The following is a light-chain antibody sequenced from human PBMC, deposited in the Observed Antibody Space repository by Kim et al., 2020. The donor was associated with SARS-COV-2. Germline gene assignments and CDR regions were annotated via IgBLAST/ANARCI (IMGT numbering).Light chain of an antibody. CDR1: QSVNSRY. J-gene: IGKJ1*01. CDR3: QQYGGSRWT. CDR2: GAS. V-gene: IGKV3-20*01. Sequence: SPGERATLSCGASQSVNSRYLAGYQQKPGRAPSLLIYGASSRATGVPDRFSGSGSGTDFILTITRLQPEDFAVYYCQQYGGSRWTFGQGTKVDIK.